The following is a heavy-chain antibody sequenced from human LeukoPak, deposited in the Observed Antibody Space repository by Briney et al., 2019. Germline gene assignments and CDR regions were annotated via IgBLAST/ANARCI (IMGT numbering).Heavy chain of an antibody. D-gene: IGHD3-10*01. CDR3: ATTLTVVRGVINPGY. J-gene: IGHJ4*02. CDR2: IYPGDSDT. Sequence: GESLKISCKGSGYSFTCYWIGWVRQMPGKGLEWMGIIYPGDSDTRYSPSFQGQVTISADKSISTAYLQWSSLKASDTAMYYCATTLTVVRGVINPGYWGQGTLVTVSS. V-gene: IGHV5-51*01. CDR1: GYSFTCYW.